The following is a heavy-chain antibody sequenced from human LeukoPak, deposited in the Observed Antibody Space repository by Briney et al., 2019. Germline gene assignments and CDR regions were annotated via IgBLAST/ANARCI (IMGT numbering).Heavy chain of an antibody. Sequence: SETLSLTCTVSGGSISDYYWSWIRQPAGKGLEWIRRIYTSGSTNYNPSLKSRVTMSVDTSKNQFSLKLSSVTAADTAVYYCARDDFWSGYRAFDIWGHGTMVTVSS. J-gene: IGHJ3*02. V-gene: IGHV4-4*07. D-gene: IGHD3-3*01. CDR1: GGSISDYY. CDR3: ARDDFWSGYRAFDI. CDR2: IYTSGST.